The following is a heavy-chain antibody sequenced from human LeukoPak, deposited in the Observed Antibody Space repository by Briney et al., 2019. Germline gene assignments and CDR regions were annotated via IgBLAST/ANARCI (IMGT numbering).Heavy chain of an antibody. CDR3: ARFRGNDAFDI. CDR2: IYSGGST. CDR1: GFTVSSNY. J-gene: IGHJ3*02. V-gene: IGHV3-53*01. Sequence: PVGSLRLSCAASGFTVSSNYMSWVRQAPGKGLEWVSVIYSGGSTYNADSVKGRFTISRDNSKNTRYVQMNSLRAEDTAVYYCARFRGNDAFDIWGQGTMVTVPS.